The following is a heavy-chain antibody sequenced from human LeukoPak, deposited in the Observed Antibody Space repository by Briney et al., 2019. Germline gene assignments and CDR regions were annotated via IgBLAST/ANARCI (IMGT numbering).Heavy chain of an antibody. Sequence: SETLSLTCGVSGGSISSSSYYWGWIRQPPGKGLEWIGSIYYSGSTYYNPSLKSRVTISVDTSKNQFSLKLSSVTAADTAVYHCARHRAYNYGSLRYFDYWGQGTLVTVSS. CDR1: GGSISSSSYY. J-gene: IGHJ4*02. V-gene: IGHV4-39*01. D-gene: IGHD5-18*01. CDR3: ARHRAYNYGSLRYFDY. CDR2: IYYSGST.